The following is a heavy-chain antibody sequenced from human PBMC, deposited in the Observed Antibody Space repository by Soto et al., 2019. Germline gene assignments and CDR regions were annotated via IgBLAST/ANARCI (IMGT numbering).Heavy chain of an antibody. V-gene: IGHV4-4*02. CDR2: IFHIGSP. J-gene: IGHJ4*02. Sequence: VQLQESGPGLVNPSGTLSLTCAVSGESISEAGWWTWVRQPPGKGLEWIGEIFHIGSPNYNPSLKSRVTISLDKPNNQFSLTVNSVTAADTAVYYCARDYPGVTGTTLLWGQGILVTVSS. CDR1: GESISEAGW. D-gene: IGHD1-7*01. CDR3: ARDYPGVTGTTLL.